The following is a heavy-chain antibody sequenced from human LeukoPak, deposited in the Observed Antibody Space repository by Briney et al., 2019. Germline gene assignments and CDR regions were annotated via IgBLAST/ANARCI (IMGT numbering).Heavy chain of an antibody. V-gene: IGHV4-59*01. CDR2: TYYSGST. Sequence: SETLSLTCTVSGGSLSSYYWSWIRQPPGKGLEWIGYTYYSGSTNYNPSLKSRVTISVDTSKNQFSLKLSSVTAADTAVYYCARDGYNWNDLDYWGQGTLVTVSS. CDR1: GGSLSSYY. CDR3: ARDGYNWNDLDY. D-gene: IGHD1-20*01. J-gene: IGHJ4*02.